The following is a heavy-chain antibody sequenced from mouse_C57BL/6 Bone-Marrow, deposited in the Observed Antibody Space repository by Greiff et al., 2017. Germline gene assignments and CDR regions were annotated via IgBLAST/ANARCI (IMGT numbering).Heavy chain of an antibody. D-gene: IGHD1-1*01. J-gene: IGHJ3*01. Sequence: EVMLVESGAELVRPGSSVKMSCKTSGYTFTSYGINWVKQRPGQGLEWIGYIFIGNGYTESNEKFKGKATLTSDTSSSTAYMQLSSLTSEDSAIYVCARRDYYGSSTFAYWGQGTLVTVSA. V-gene: IGHV1-58*01. CDR3: ARRDYYGSSTFAY. CDR2: IFIGNGYT. CDR1: GYTFTSYG.